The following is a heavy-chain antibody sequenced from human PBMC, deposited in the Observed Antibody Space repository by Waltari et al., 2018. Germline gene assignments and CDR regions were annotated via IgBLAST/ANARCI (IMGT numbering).Heavy chain of an antibody. CDR1: GFNFDDYA. D-gene: IGHD1-26*01. J-gene: IGHJ4*02. Sequence: EVQLVESGGGLVQPGRSLRLSCAVSGFNFDDYAMHWVRQAPGKGLGWVSGISWNSENIGYADSVKGRFTISRDNAKNSLYLQMNSLRPEDTALYYCAKGHSGSYGLKDWGQGTLVTVSS. CDR2: ISWNSENI. V-gene: IGHV3-9*01. CDR3: AKGHSGSYGLKD.